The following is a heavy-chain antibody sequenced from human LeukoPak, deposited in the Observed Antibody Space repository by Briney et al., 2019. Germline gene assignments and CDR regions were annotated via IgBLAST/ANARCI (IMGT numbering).Heavy chain of an antibody. CDR3: ARANWHDGGTGTGDHYYYMDV. V-gene: IGHV1-2*02. CDR1: GYTFTGYY. CDR2: INPNSGGT. D-gene: IGHD1-1*01. J-gene: IGHJ6*03. Sequence: ASVKVSCKASGYTFTGYYVHWVRQAPGQGLEWMGWINPNSGGTNYAQKFQGRVTMTRDTSISTAYMELSRLTSDDTAVYYCARANWHDGGTGTGDHYYYMDVWGKGTTVTVSS.